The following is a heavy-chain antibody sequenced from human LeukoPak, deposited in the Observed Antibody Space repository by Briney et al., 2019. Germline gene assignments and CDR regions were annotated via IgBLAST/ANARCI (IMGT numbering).Heavy chain of an antibody. J-gene: IGHJ5*02. CDR3: TRCHWGRQS. CDR1: GASVTDYY. V-gene: IGHV4-59*02. Sequence: SETLSLTCTVSGASVTDYYWSWIRQSPGKGLKWISYIHHSGNSDYNPSLRSGITTSLDTSKNQFSLNLISVTAADTAVYYCTRCHWGRQSWSQGALVTVSS. D-gene: IGHD7-27*01. CDR2: IHHSGNS.